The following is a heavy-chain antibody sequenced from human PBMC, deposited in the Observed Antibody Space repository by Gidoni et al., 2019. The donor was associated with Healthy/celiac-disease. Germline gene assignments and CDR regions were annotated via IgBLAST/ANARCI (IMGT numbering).Heavy chain of an antibody. CDR1: GFTFISYA. Sequence: EVQLLESGGGLVQPGGSLRLSCAASGFTFISYAMSWFRQAPGKGLEGVSAISGSGGSTYYADSVKGRFTISRDNSKNTLYLQMNSLRAEDTAVYYCANLLRDYGDYDYYYYGMDVWGQGTTVTVSS. D-gene: IGHD4-17*01. CDR2: ISGSGGST. V-gene: IGHV3-23*01. CDR3: ANLLRDYGDYDYYYYGMDV. J-gene: IGHJ6*02.